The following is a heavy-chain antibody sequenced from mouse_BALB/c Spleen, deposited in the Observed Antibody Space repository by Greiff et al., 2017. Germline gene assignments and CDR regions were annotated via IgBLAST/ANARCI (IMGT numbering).Heavy chain of an antibody. CDR3: TRDLNGWLQDYAMDY. CDR1: GFTFSSYT. J-gene: IGHJ4*01. CDR2: ISSGGSYT. V-gene: IGHV5-6-4*01. Sequence: VQLKESGGGLVKPGGSLKLSCAASGFTFSSYTMSWVRQTPEKRLEWVATISSGGSYTYYPDSVKGRFTISRDNAKNTLYLQMSSLKSEDTAMYYCTRDLNGWLQDYAMDYWGQGTSVTVSS. D-gene: IGHD2-3*01.